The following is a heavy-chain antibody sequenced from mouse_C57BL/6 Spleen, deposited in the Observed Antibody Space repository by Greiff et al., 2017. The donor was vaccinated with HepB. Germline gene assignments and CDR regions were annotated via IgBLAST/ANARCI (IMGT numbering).Heavy chain of an antibody. CDR3: ARARTVLPKDYFDY. Sequence: VQLQQPGAELVRPGSSVKLSCKASGYTFTSYWMHWVKQRPIQGLEWIGNIDPSDSETHYNQKFKDKATLTVDKSSSTAYMQLSSLTSEDSAVYYCARARTVLPKDYFDYWGQGTTLTVSS. D-gene: IGHD1-1*01. J-gene: IGHJ2*01. V-gene: IGHV1-52*01. CDR1: GYTFTSYW. CDR2: IDPSDSET.